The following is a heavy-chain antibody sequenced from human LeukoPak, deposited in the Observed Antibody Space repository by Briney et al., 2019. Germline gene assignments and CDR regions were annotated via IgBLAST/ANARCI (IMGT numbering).Heavy chain of an antibody. CDR2: ISGSGGST. D-gene: IGHD6-13*01. CDR3: AKDLGIAAAGTSVKFDY. Sequence: GGSLRLSCAASGFTFSSYAMSWVRQAPGKGLEWVSAISGSGGSTYYADSVKGRFTISRDNSKNTLYPQMNSLRAEDTAVYYCAKDLGIAAAGTSVKFDYWGQGTLVTVSS. J-gene: IGHJ4*02. CDR1: GFTFSSYA. V-gene: IGHV3-23*01.